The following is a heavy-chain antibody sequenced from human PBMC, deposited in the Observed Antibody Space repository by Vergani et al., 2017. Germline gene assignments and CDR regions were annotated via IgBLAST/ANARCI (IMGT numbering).Heavy chain of an antibody. CDR3: AGPQGTSAYYYGGFDY. J-gene: IGHJ4*02. D-gene: IGHD3-22*01. V-gene: IGHV3-23*01. Sequence: EVQLLEPGGGLVQPGGPLRSSCAAPGSTSSTDAMTWVRQAPGKGLEWVSTISSDGGSTYYADSVKGRFTISRDNSKKTLSLQMNSLTAEDTAIYYCAGPQGTSAYYYGGFDYWGQGILVTVSS. CDR1: GSTSSTDA. CDR2: ISSDGGST.